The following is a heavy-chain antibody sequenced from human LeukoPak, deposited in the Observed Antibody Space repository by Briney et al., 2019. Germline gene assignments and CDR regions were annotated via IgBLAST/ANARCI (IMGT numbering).Heavy chain of an antibody. D-gene: IGHD4-11*01. CDR3: ARSYSNHLFGMDV. V-gene: IGHV3-66*01. CDR1: GFIVSSHY. CDR2: IYSGGST. Sequence: GGSLRLSCVASGFIVSSHYMTWVRQAPGKGLEWVSVIYSGGSTYYADSVKGRVAISRDNSKNTVLLQMSSVRAEDTAVYYGARSYSNHLFGMDVWGQGTTVTVTS. J-gene: IGHJ6*02.